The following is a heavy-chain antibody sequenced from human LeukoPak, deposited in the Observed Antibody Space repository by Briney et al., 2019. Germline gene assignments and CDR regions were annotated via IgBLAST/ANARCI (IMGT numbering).Heavy chain of an antibody. V-gene: IGHV1-18*01. CDR2: ISAYNGNT. J-gene: IGHJ4*02. Sequence: GASVKVSCKASGYTFTSYGISWVRQAPGQGLEWMGWISAYNGNTNYAQKLQGRVTMTTDTSTSTAYMELRSLRSDDTAVYYCARDPTPGNGPGLPDYWGQGTLVTVSS. CDR3: ARDPTPGNGPGLPDY. CDR1: GYTFTSYG. D-gene: IGHD2-15*01.